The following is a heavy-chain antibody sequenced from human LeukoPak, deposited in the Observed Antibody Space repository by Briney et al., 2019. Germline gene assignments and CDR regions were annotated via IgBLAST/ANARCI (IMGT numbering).Heavy chain of an antibody. J-gene: IGHJ4*02. CDR1: GGSFSGYY. D-gene: IGHD3-10*01. CDR3: ARVTSKTWFGELYLDY. CDR2: IYYSGST. V-gene: IGHV4-34*01. Sequence: PSETLSLTCAVYGGSFSGYYWSWIRQPPGKGLEWIGSIYYSGSTYYNPSLKSRVTISVDTSKNQFSLKLSSVTAADTAVYYCARVTSKTWFGELYLDYWGQGTLVTVSS.